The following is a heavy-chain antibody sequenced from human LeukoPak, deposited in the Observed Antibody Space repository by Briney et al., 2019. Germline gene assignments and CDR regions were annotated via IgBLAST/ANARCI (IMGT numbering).Heavy chain of an antibody. Sequence: PSETLSLTCTVSGDSISSYYWTWIRQPPGKGLEWIGYIYYSGNTNYNPSLKSRVTISLDTSKNQFSLKLTSVTAGDTAMYYCARRKAKTPNYFDYWGQGALVTVSS. CDR1: GDSISSYY. CDR2: IYYSGNT. CDR3: ARRKAKTPNYFDY. V-gene: IGHV4-59*08. J-gene: IGHJ4*02.